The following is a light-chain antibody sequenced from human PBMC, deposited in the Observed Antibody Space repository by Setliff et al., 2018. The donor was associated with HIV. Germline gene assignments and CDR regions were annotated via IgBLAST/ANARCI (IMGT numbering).Light chain of an antibody. CDR2: EVN. CDR1: SSDIGNFKL. V-gene: IGLV2-23*02. CDR3: CSYASNYV. J-gene: IGLJ1*01. Sequence: QSALTQPASVSGSPGQSITISCTGTSSDIGNFKLVSWYQQPPGKAPKLIIYEVNKRPSGVSYRFSASISGTTASLTISGLQAEDEADYYCCSYASNYVFGTGTKATVL.